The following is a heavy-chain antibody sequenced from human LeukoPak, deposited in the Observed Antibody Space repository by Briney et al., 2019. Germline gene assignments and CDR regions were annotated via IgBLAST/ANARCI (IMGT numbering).Heavy chain of an antibody. CDR2: INPNSGGT. V-gene: IGHV1-2*02. J-gene: IGHJ3*02. D-gene: IGHD3-10*01. CDR1: GYTFTGYY. CDR3: ARVSYYGSGSYPDAFDI. Sequence: GASVKVSCKASGYTFTGYYMHWVRQAPGQGLEWMGWINPNSGGTNYAQKFQGRVTMTRDTSISTAYMELSRLRSDDTAVYYCARVSYYGSGSYPDAFDIWGQGTMVTVSS.